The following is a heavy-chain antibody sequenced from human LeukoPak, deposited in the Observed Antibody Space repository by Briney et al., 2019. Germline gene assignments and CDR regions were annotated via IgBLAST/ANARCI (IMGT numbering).Heavy chain of an antibody. CDR1: GFTFSSYA. J-gene: IGHJ4*02. CDR2: IKQDGSET. Sequence: PGGSLRLSCAASGFTFSSYAMSWVRQAPGKGLGWVAIIKQDGSETHYAESVKGRLTISRDNAKNSLFLQMSSLRDEDSAVYYCARVGHSSTWYFDHWGQGTLVTVSS. D-gene: IGHD6-13*01. V-gene: IGHV3-7*03. CDR3: ARVGHSSTWYFDH.